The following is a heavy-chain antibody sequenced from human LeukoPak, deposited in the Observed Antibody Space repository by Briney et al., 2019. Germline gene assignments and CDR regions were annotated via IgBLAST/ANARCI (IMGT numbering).Heavy chain of an antibody. Sequence: GGSLRLSCAASGFTFSSYGVHWVRQAPGKGLEWVAFIRYDGSNKYYADSVKGRFTISRDNSKNTLYLQMNSLRAEDTAVYYCAKDRNVVVVAATADYWGQGTLVTVSS. D-gene: IGHD2-15*01. V-gene: IGHV3-30*02. CDR1: GFTFSSYG. CDR3: AKDRNVVVVAATADY. CDR2: IRYDGSNK. J-gene: IGHJ4*02.